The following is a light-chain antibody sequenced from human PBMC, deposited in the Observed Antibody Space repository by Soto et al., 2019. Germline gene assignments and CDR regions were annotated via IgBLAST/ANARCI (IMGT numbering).Light chain of an antibody. CDR1: QSVSNK. V-gene: IGKV3-15*01. J-gene: IGKJ1*01. Sequence: EIVMTQSPATLSVSPGERVTLSCRASQSVSNKLAWYQQKPGQAPRLLIYDASGRAGSVPARLSGSGSGTEFTLTISSLQSEDFAVYFCQQYDDWPPTSCQGTQVEIK. CDR2: DAS. CDR3: QQYDDWPPT.